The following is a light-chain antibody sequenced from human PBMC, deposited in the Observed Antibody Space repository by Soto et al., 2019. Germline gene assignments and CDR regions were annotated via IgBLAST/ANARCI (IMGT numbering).Light chain of an antibody. Sequence: DIQMTQSPSTLSASVGDRVTITCRASQSIGSWLAWYQQKPGKAPNLLIYKASSLQSGVPSRFSGSGSGSEFTLTISSLQPDDFATYYCQQYNGYSYTFGQGTKLVIK. CDR1: QSIGSW. V-gene: IGKV1-5*03. CDR2: KAS. CDR3: QQYNGYSYT. J-gene: IGKJ2*01.